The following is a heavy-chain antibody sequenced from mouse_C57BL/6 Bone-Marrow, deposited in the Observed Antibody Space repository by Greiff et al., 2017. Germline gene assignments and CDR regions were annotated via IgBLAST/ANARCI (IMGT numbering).Heavy chain of an antibody. CDR1: GYTFTDYN. Sequence: VQLQQSGPELVKPGASVKMSCKASGYTFTDYNMHWVKQSHGKSLEWIGYINPNNGGTSYNQKFKGKATLTVNKSSSTAYMELRSLTSEDSAVYYCARDTTVQYYFGYWGQGTTLTVSS. J-gene: IGHJ2*01. D-gene: IGHD1-1*01. CDR3: ARDTTVQYYFGY. CDR2: INPNNGGT. V-gene: IGHV1-22*01.